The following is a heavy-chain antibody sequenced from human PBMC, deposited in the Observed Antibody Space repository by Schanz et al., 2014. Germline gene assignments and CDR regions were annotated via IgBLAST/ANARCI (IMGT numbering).Heavy chain of an antibody. CDR2: INPDSGGT. CDR1: GYTLTAYY. Sequence: QVQLVQSGAEVKKPGASVKVSCKASGYTLTAYYMHWVRQAPGQGLEWMGWINPDSGGTNYAQKFQGRVTMTTDTSTSTAYMEVRSLRSDDTAVYYCARDRIAAPDFGYWGQGTLVTVSS. CDR3: ARDRIAAPDFGY. D-gene: IGHD6-6*01. J-gene: IGHJ4*02. V-gene: IGHV1-2*02.